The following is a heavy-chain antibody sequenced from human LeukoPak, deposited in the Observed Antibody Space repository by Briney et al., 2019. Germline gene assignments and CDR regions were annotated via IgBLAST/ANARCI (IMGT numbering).Heavy chain of an antibody. J-gene: IGHJ3*02. Sequence: EASVKVSCKASGYTFTNYDINWVRQATGQGLEWMGYMNPNNGNTGSAQKFQGRVTITRDTSISTAYLELSSLRSEDTAVYYCATGSGDTFDIWGQGTMVTVSS. CDR1: GYTFTNYD. D-gene: IGHD1-14*01. V-gene: IGHV1-8*03. CDR3: ATGSGDTFDI. CDR2: MNPNNGNT.